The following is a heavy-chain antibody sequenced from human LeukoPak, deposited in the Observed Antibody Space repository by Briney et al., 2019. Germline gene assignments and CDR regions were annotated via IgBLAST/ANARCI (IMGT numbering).Heavy chain of an antibody. CDR3: ARGGYCSSTSCYPPDY. Sequence: GGSLRLSCAASGFTFSSYWMHWVRQAPEKGLVWVSRISSDGGGTSSADSVKGRFTISRDNAKNSLHLQMNSLRAEDTAVYYCARGGYCSSTSCYPPDYWGQGTLVTVSS. CDR1: GFTFSSYW. J-gene: IGHJ4*02. V-gene: IGHV3-74*01. CDR2: ISSDGGGT. D-gene: IGHD2-2*01.